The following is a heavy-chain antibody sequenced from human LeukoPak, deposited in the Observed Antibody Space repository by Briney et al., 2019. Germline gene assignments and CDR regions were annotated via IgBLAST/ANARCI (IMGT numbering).Heavy chain of an antibody. Sequence: GASVKVPCKASGYIFTTYSLNWVRQAPGQGLEWMGWINTNTGNPTYAQGFTGRFVFSLDTSVSTTFLQISSLEAEDTAVYYCARKQVEPDRYFDFWGQGTLVTVSS. CDR3: ARKQVEPDRYFDF. CDR2: INTNTGNP. V-gene: IGHV7-4-1*02. CDR1: GYIFTTYS. J-gene: IGHJ4*02. D-gene: IGHD6-6*01.